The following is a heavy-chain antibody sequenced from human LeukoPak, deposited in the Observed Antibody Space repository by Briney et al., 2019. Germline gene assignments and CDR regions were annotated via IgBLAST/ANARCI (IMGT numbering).Heavy chain of an antibody. CDR1: GYTFTSYD. D-gene: IGHD3-9*01. J-gene: IGHJ5*02. V-gene: IGHV1-8*01. CDR2: MNPNSGNT. Sequence: GASVKVSCKASGYTFTSYDINWVRQATGQGLEWMGWMNPNSGNTGYAQKFQGRVTMTRNTSISTAYMELSSLRSEDTAVYYCARGPFSTATGYYKGSRYNWFDPWGQGTLVTVSS. CDR3: ARGPFSTATGYYKGSRYNWFDP.